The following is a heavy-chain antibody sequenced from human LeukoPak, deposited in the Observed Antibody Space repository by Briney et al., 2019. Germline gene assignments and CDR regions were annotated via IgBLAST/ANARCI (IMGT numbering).Heavy chain of an antibody. CDR1: GYTFNSYG. CDR2: ISYHNDNK. D-gene: IGHD3-10*01. V-gene: IGHV1-18*01. Sequence: GATVKVSCKTSGYTFNSYGISWVRQAPGHGREWMGWISYHNDNKNYAQKLQDRVTINTNTSTRTAYMDLRSLRSDDTAVYYCARDMYYYSRTGFDPWGRGTLVTVSS. CDR3: ARDMYYYSRTGFDP. J-gene: IGHJ5*02.